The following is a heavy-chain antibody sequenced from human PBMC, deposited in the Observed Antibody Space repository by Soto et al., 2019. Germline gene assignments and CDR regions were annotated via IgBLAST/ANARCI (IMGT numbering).Heavy chain of an antibody. J-gene: IGHJ4*02. CDR3: ARGVTPIDY. CDR2: ISAYNGNT. CDR1: GYTFTIFV. Sequence: QVQLVQSGAEVKKPGASVKVSCKASGYTFTIFVSTWCRQAPGQGLGGLGWISAYNGNTNKEQNFQGRVTMTTDTSTSTAYMELRSLRSDDTAVYYCARGVTPIDYWGQGTLVTVSS. D-gene: IGHD2-21*02. V-gene: IGHV1-18*01.